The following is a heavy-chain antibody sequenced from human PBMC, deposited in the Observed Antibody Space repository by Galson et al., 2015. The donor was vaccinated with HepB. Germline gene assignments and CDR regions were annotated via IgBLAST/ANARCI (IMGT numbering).Heavy chain of an antibody. CDR2: ISWDSGLI. V-gene: IGHV3-9*01. J-gene: IGHJ5*01. CDR3: AKDIGPSGYDSWFDS. CDR1: GFTFDDYA. D-gene: IGHD5-12*01. Sequence: SLGLSCAASGFTFDDYAIHWVRQAPGAGLGWGSAISWDSGLINFADSVKGRFPISRDNGGNSVDLQMNSLRPEDTALYYCAKDIGPSGYDSWFDSWGQGTLVTVSS.